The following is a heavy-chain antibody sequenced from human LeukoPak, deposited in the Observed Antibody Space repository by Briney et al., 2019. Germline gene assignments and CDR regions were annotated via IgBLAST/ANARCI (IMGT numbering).Heavy chain of an antibody. J-gene: IGHJ6*03. CDR3: AKICGPGDYMDV. Sequence: QPGGSLRLSCAASGFTFSSYGMHWVRQAPGKGLEWVAFIRYDGSNKYYADSVKGRFTISRDNSKNTLYLQMNSLGAEDTAVYYCAKICGPGDYMDVWGKGTTVTVSS. D-gene: IGHD3-10*01. V-gene: IGHV3-30*02. CDR2: IRYDGSNK. CDR1: GFTFSSYG.